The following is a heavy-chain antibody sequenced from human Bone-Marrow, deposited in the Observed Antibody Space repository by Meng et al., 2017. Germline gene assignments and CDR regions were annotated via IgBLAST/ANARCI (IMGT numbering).Heavy chain of an antibody. CDR1: CGSISMGNSY. J-gene: IGHJ2*01. D-gene: IGHD4-17*01. V-gene: IGHV4-31*03. CDR2: IYYIGST. CDR3: ASLYGDSSVWYLDL. Sequence: QGRREVWGPARVQPSPPSAPTCTFSCGSISMGNSYGNCIRRQPGKGLDYIWYIYYIGSTYYNPSLKSRVIISVDTSKNPFSLRLNSVTAADTAVYYWASLYGDSSVWYLDLWGRGTLVTVCS.